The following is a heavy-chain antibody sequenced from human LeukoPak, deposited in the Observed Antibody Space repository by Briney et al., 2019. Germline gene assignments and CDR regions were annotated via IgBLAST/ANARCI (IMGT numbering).Heavy chain of an antibody. J-gene: IGHJ3*02. CDR2: ISFDASNK. V-gene: IGHV3-30*04. D-gene: IGHD6-19*01. Sequence: GGSLRLSCAASGFTFSDFAMHWVRQAPGKGLEWVALISFDASNKYYADSVKGRFTISRDNSKNTLYLQMNSLRAEDTAVYYCARDLRIYSSGWYGAFDIWGQGTMVTVSS. CDR1: GFTFSDFA. CDR3: ARDLRIYSSGWYGAFDI.